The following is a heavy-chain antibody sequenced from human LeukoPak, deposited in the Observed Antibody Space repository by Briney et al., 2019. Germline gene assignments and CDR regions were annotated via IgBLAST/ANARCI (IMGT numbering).Heavy chain of an antibody. V-gene: IGHV1-2*02. Sequence: GASVKVSCKPSGYTFTDYFLHWLRQAPGQRLEWMGWINPNTGGTSYAQKFQGRVTMTRDTSISTAYMELSSLKSDDTAVYYCARGPSTGDFDYWGQGTLVTVSS. D-gene: IGHD7-27*01. CDR1: GYTFTDYF. CDR3: ARGPSTGDFDY. CDR2: INPNTGGT. J-gene: IGHJ4*02.